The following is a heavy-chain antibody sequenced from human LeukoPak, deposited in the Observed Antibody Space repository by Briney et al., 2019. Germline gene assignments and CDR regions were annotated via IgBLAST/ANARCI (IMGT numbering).Heavy chain of an antibody. D-gene: IGHD3-16*01. V-gene: IGHV3-23*01. CDR1: GLTFSSYA. CDR2: ITGRDSST. J-gene: IGHJ6*02. CDR3: AKGLGGQYYYVGMDV. Sequence: GGSLRLSCAASGLTFSSYAMSWVRQPPGKGLEWVSGITGRDSSTDYADSVKGRFTISRDNSKNTLYLQMNSLRAEDTAIYYCAKGLGGQYYYVGMDVWGQGTTVTVSS.